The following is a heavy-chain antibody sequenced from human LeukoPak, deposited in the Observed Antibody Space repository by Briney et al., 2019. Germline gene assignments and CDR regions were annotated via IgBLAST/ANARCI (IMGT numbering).Heavy chain of an antibody. D-gene: IGHD6-19*01. Sequence: SVKVSCKASGGTFSSYAISWVRQAPGQGLEWMGGIIPIFGTANYAQKFQGRVTITADESTSTAYMELSSLRSEDTAVHYCARGLAVAGYFDYWGQGTLVTVSS. CDR3: ARGLAVAGYFDY. J-gene: IGHJ4*02. CDR1: GGTFSSYA. CDR2: IIPIFGTA. V-gene: IGHV1-69*01.